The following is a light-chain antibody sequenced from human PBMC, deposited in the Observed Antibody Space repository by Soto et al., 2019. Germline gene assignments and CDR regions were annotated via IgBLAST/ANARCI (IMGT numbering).Light chain of an antibody. CDR3: QQSYSTPYT. Sequence: IHMTDSPSSLSAFVLDRVTVTFLASQSISSHLNWYQQKPGKAPKLLIYAASSLQSGIPSRFSGSGSGTDFTLTISSLQPEDFATYYCQQSYSTPYTFGQGTKVDIK. CDR1: QSISSH. CDR2: AAS. V-gene: IGKV1-39*01. J-gene: IGKJ2*01.